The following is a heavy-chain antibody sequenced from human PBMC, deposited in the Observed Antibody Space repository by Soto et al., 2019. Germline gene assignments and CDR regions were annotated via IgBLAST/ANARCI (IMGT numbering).Heavy chain of an antibody. CDR1: GFTFSSYW. CDR2: IKQDGSEK. CDR3: ARSYYDILTGYQYYYYYYMDV. V-gene: IGHV3-7*01. J-gene: IGHJ6*03. Sequence: EVQLVESGGGLVQPGGSLGLSCAASGFTFSSYWMSWVRQAPGKGLEWVANIKQDGSEKYYVDSVKGRFTISRDNAKNSLYLQMNSLRAEDTAVYYCARSYYDILTGYQYYYYYYMDVWGKGTTVTVSS. D-gene: IGHD3-9*01.